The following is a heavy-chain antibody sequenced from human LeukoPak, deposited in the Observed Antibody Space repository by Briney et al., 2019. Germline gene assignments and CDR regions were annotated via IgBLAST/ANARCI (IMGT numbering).Heavy chain of an antibody. V-gene: IGHV3-30*18. J-gene: IGHJ4*02. D-gene: IGHD5-12*01. CDR1: GFTFSSYG. Sequence: PGGSLRLSCAASGFTFSSYGMHWVRQAPGKGLEWVAVISYDGSNKYYADSVKGRFTISRDNSKNTLYLQMNSLRAEDTAVYHCAKDMRWLRLGYYFDYWGQGTLVTVPS. CDR2: ISYDGSNK. CDR3: AKDMRWLRLGYYFDY.